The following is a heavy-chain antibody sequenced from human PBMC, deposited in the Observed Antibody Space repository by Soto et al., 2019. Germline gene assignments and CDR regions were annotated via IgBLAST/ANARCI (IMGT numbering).Heavy chain of an antibody. V-gene: IGHV3-7*01. CDR1: GFTFSSYW. CDR3: ARWEGVAGSGMDV. J-gene: IGHJ6*02. CDR2: IQQDGSEK. Sequence: GGSLRLSCVASGFTFSSYWMSWVRQAPGKGLEWVANIQQDGSEKYYVDSVKGRFTISRDNAKNSLYLQMNSLRAEDTAVYYCARWEGVAGSGMDVWGQGTTVTVSS. D-gene: IGHD6-19*01.